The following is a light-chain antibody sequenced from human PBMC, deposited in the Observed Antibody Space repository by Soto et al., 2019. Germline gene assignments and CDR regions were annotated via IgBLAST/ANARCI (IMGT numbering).Light chain of an antibody. V-gene: IGLV1-44*01. CDR1: RSNIGINA. J-gene: IGLJ2*01. CDR2: ANN. CDR3: AAWDDSLNGLV. Sequence: QSVLTQPPSVSGTPGQRVSISCSGSRSNIGINAVDWYHQLPGTAPKVLIYANNQMPSGVPDRFSGSKSGTSASLAINGLQSDDEAHYYCAAWDDSLNGLVFGGGTKVTVL.